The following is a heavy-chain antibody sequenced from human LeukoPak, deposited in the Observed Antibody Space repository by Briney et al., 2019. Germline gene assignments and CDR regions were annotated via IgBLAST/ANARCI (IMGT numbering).Heavy chain of an antibody. Sequence: SETLSLTCAVYGGSFSGYYWSWIRQPPGKGLEWIGEINHSGSINYNPSLKSRVTISVDTSKNQFSLKLSSVTAADTAVYYCARTLNWGDNWFDPWGQGTLVTVSS. CDR1: GGSFSGYY. J-gene: IGHJ5*02. CDR3: ARTLNWGDNWFDP. D-gene: IGHD7-27*01. CDR2: INHSGSI. V-gene: IGHV4-34*01.